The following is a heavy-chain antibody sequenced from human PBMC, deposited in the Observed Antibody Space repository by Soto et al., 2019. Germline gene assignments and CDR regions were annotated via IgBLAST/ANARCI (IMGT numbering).Heavy chain of an antibody. CDR2: IWYDGSNK. CDR3: ARDGRRGVRYQIYYYYGIDV. J-gene: IGHJ6*02. D-gene: IGHD1-26*01. Sequence: QVQLVESGGGVVQPGRSLRLSCAASGFTFSSYGMHWVRQAPGKGLEWVAVIWYDGSNKYYADSVKGRFTISRDNSKNKLYLQMNSLRAEDTAVYYCARDGRRGVRYQIYYYYGIDVWGQGTTVTVSS. CDR1: GFTFSSYG. V-gene: IGHV3-33*01.